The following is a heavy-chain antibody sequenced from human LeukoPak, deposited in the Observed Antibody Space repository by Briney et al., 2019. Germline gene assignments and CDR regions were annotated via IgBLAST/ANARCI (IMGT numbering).Heavy chain of an antibody. V-gene: IGHV4-4*02. D-gene: IGHD3-10*01. J-gene: IGHJ4*02. CDR1: GGSISSNNW. CDR3: ARQAPMVRGVKNDY. CDR2: INHSGST. Sequence: PSGTLSLTCAVSGGSISSNNWWGRVRQPPGKGLEWIGEINHSGSTNYNPSLKSRVTISVDTSKNQFSLKLSSVTAADTAVYYCARQAPMVRGVKNDYWGQGTLVTVSS.